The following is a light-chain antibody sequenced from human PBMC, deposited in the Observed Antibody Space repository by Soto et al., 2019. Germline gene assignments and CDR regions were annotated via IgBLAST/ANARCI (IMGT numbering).Light chain of an antibody. CDR3: QSYDTSLSGVI. V-gene: IGLV1-40*01. Sequence: QSALTQTPSVSGAPGQKITMSCTGSSSNIGAGYDVHWYQQVPGAAPRLLIYADNNRPSGVPDRFSASKSGTSASLAITGLQGEDEANYYRQSYDTSLSGVIFGAGTKVTVL. CDR2: ADN. J-gene: IGLJ2*01. CDR1: SSNIGAGYD.